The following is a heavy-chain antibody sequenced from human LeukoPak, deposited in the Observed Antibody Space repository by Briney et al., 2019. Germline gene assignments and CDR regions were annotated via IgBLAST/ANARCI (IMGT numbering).Heavy chain of an antibody. Sequence: SETLSLTCTVSGGSISSGGYYWSWIRQHPGKGLEWIGYIYYSGSTYYNPSLKSRVTISVDTSKNQCSLKLSSVTAADTAVYYCARDVGMEWNWFDPWGQGTLVTVSS. CDR1: GGSISSGGYY. J-gene: IGHJ5*02. V-gene: IGHV4-31*03. CDR2: IYYSGST. D-gene: IGHD1-1*01. CDR3: ARDVGMEWNWFDP.